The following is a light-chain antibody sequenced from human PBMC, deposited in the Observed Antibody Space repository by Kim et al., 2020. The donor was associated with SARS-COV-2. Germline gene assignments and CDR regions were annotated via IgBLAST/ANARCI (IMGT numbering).Light chain of an antibody. CDR3: QKYTRGPRT. CDR1: QSISYH. Sequence: DIQMTQSPSSLSASLGDRVTLTCRASQSISYHLAWYHQRPGQVPRLLIYGASALHSGVPARFRGGGSGTEFTLTICSLQPEDIGIYYCQKYTRGPRTFGQGTKVDIK. V-gene: IGKV1-27*01. J-gene: IGKJ1*01. CDR2: GAS.